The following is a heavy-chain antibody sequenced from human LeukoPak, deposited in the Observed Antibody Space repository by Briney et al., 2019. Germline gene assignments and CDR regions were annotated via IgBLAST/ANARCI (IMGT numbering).Heavy chain of an antibody. D-gene: IGHD4-17*01. Sequence: GRSLRLSCAASGFTFDDYAMHWVRQAPGKGLEWVSGISWNSGNLDYADSVKGRFTISRDNSKNTLYLQMNSLRAEDTAIYYCAKDIYGDFGGIDYWGQGVLVTVSS. CDR3: AKDIYGDFGGIDY. V-gene: IGHV3-9*01. CDR1: GFTFDDYA. J-gene: IGHJ4*02. CDR2: ISWNSGNL.